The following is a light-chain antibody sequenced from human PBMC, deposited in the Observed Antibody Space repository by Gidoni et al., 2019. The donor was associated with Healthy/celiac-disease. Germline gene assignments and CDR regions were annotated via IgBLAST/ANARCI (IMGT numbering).Light chain of an antibody. V-gene: IGKV1-5*03. J-gene: IGKJ4*01. CDR1: QTISSW. CDR2: GAS. Sequence: DIQMTQSPSTLSASVGDRVTITCRTSQTISSWLAWYQQKPGKAPKLLIYGASSLESGVPSRFSGSGSGTEFTLTISSLQPDDFATYYCQQYNSYLLTFGGGTKLEIK. CDR3: QQYNSYLLT.